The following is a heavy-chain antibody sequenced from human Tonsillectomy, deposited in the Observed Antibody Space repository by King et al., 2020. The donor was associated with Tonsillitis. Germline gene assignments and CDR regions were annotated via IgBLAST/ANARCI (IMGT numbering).Heavy chain of an antibody. J-gene: IGHJ4*02. V-gene: IGHV3-7*01. CDR1: GFTFNNYW. CDR3: ARLDYGSESYYPKLFDY. CDR2: VKQDGTEK. Sequence: VQLVESGGGLVQPGGSLRLSCAASGFTFNNYWMNWVRQAPGKGLEWVANVKQDGTEKYYVASVKGRFTISRDNAKNSLYLQMNSLRAEDTAVYYCARLDYGSESYYPKLFDYWGQGTLVTVSS. D-gene: IGHD3-10*01.